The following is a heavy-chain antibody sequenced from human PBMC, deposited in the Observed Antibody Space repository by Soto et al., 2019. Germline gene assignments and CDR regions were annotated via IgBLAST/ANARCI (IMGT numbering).Heavy chain of an antibody. J-gene: IGHJ3*01. CDR2: ISAYNGDT. CDR3: ARAAGVVGAMAADGFDV. D-gene: IGHD1-26*01. V-gene: IGHV1-18*01. Sequence: ASVKVSCKASGYPFTSHGITWVRQAPGQGLEWVGWISAYNGDTKYAQKVQGRVTTTTDTSTSTAYMEVRSLRSDDTAVYYCARAAGVVGAMAADGFDVWGQGTMVTVS. CDR1: GYPFTSHG.